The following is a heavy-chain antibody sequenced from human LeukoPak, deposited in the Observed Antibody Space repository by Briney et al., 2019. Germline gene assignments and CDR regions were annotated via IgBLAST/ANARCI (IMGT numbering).Heavy chain of an antibody. J-gene: IGHJ4*02. Sequence: ASVKVSCKASGGTFSSYAISWVRQAPGQGLEWMGIINPSGGSTSYAQKFQGRVTMTRDMSTSTVYMELSSLRSEDTAVYYCARDTGYSSGYFDYWGQGTLVTVSS. V-gene: IGHV1-46*01. CDR1: GGTFSSYA. CDR2: INPSGGST. CDR3: ARDTGYSSGYFDY. D-gene: IGHD6-19*01.